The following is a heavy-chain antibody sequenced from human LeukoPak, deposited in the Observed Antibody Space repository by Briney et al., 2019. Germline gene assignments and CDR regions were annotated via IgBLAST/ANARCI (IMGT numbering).Heavy chain of an antibody. D-gene: IGHD3-22*01. Sequence: ASVKVSCKASGYTFTGYYMHWVRRAPGQGLEWMGWINPNSGGTNYAQKFQGWVTMTRDTSISTAYMELSRLRSDDTAVYYCARASSGSGFGFDYWGQGSLVTVSS. J-gene: IGHJ4*02. V-gene: IGHV1-2*04. CDR3: ARASSGSGFGFDY. CDR2: INPNSGGT. CDR1: GYTFTGYY.